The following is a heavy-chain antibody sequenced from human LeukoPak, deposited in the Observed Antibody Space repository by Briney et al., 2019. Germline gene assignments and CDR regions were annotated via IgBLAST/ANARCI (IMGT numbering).Heavy chain of an antibody. V-gene: IGHV3-21*01. CDR2: ISGSNSYI. CDR1: GFTFSSYA. D-gene: IGHD1-1*01. J-gene: IGHJ4*02. CDR3: ARALTTLTYEGY. Sequence: PGGSLRLSCAASGFTFSSYAMSWFRQAPGKGLEWVSSISGSNSYIFYADSVKGRFTVSRDNAKDSLYLQMNSLRAEDTAVYYCARALTTLTYEGYWGQGTLVTVSS.